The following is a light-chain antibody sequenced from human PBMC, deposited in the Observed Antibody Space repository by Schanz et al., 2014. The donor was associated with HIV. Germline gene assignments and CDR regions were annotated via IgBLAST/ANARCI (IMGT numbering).Light chain of an antibody. J-gene: IGLJ2*01. CDR3: QSYDSGLSGIL. CDR1: RSNIGAGYD. Sequence: QSVLTQPPSVSGAPGQRVTISCTGSRSNIGAGYDVHWYQHLPGTAPKLLIYGNTNRPSGVPDRFSGSKSGTAASLAISGLQAEDEADYYCQSYDSGLSGILFGGGTKVTVL. V-gene: IGLV1-40*01. CDR2: GNT.